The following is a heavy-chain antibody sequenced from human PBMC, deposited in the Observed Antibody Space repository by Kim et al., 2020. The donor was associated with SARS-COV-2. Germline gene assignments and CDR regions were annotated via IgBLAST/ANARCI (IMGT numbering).Heavy chain of an antibody. CDR1: GYTFTSYG. CDR3: ARVIPPYYYGSGSYGGHNWFDP. V-gene: IGHV1-18*01. CDR2: ISAYNGNT. Sequence: ASVKVSCKASGYTFTSYGISWVRQAPGQGLEWMGWISAYNGNTNYAQKLQGRVTMTTDTSTSTAYMELRSLRSDDTAVYYCARVIPPYYYGSGSYGGHNWFDPWGQGTLVTVSS. D-gene: IGHD3-10*01. J-gene: IGHJ5*02.